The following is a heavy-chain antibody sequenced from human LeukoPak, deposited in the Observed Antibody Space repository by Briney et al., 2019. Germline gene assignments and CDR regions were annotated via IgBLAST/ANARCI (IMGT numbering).Heavy chain of an antibody. V-gene: IGHV3-66*02. CDR2: IYSGGST. D-gene: IGHD4-11*01. J-gene: IGHJ4*02. CDR1: GFTVSSNY. CDR3: VTPYRNPFDY. Sequence: GGSLRLSCAASGFTVSSNYMSWVRQAPGKGPEWVSVIYSGGSTYYADSVKGRFTISRDNSKNTLYLQMNSLRAEDTAVYYCVTPYRNPFDYWGQGTLVTVSS.